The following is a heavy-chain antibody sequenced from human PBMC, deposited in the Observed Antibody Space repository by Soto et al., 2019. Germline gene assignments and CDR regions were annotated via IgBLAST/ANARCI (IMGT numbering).Heavy chain of an antibody. J-gene: IGHJ4*02. V-gene: IGHV4-31*03. CDR2: IYYSGST. CDR3: ARTVVAEIGGGYFDY. Sequence: SETLSLTCTVSGGSISSGGYYWSWIRQHPGKGLEWIGYIYYSGSTYYNPSLKSRVTISVDTSKNQFSLKLSSVTAADTAVYYCARTVVAEIGGGYFDYWGQGTLVTVSS. CDR1: GGSISSGGYY. D-gene: IGHD2-15*01.